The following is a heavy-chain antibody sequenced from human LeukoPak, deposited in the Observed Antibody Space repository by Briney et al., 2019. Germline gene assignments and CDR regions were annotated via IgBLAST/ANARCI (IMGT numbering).Heavy chain of an antibody. CDR3: ARDPKFTMVRGAHPFNWFDP. D-gene: IGHD3-10*01. CDR2: INSFGSST. V-gene: IGHV3-74*01. J-gene: IGHJ5*02. Sequence: GGSLRLSCSPSGFTFSSYWMHWVRQAPGKGLVWVSRINSFGSSTSYADSVKGRFTISRDNAKNTLYLQMNSLRAEDTAVYYCARDPKFTMVRGAHPFNWFDPWGQGTLVTVSS. CDR1: GFTFSSYW.